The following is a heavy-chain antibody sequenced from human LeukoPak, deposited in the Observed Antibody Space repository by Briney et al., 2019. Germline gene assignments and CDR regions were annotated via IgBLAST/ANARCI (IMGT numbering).Heavy chain of an antibody. CDR3: VQTTGWPGFDY. J-gene: IGHJ4*02. Sequence: PSETLCLTCTTSGAPISRFYWSWVRQPPGKGLEWIGNIYNGVPTFFNPSLKSRVTLSVDTSKTQFSLQLASVTAADTAVYYCVQTTGWPGFDYRGQGILVTVSS. D-gene: IGHD6-19*01. V-gene: IGHV4-4*09. CDR2: IYNGVPT. CDR1: GAPISRFY.